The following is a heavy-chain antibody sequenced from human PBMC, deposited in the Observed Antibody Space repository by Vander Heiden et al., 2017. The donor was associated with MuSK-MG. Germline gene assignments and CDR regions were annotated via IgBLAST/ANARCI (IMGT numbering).Heavy chain of an antibody. CDR1: GYSFTSYW. V-gene: IGHV5-51*01. Sequence: EVQLVQSGAEVKKPGESLKISCKGSGYSFTSYWIGWVRQMPGKGLEWMGIIYPGDSDTRYSPSFQGQVTISADKFISTAYLQWSSLKASDTAMYYCARQGREYSGYDWGYYYYYMDVWGKGTTVTVSS. CDR3: ARQGREYSGYDWGYYYYYMDV. D-gene: IGHD5-12*01. CDR2: IYPGDSDT. J-gene: IGHJ6*03.